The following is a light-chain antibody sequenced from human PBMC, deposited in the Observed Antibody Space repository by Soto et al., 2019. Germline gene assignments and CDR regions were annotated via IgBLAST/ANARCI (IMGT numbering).Light chain of an antibody. CDR3: QQRSNWVLT. Sequence: EIVLTQSPATLSLSPGERATLSCRASQSVSSYLAWYQQKPGQAPRLLIYDASNRATGIPARFSGSGSGTDLTLSISSLEPEDSSVYYCQQRSNWVLTFGGGTKVEIK. V-gene: IGKV3-11*01. CDR2: DAS. CDR1: QSVSSY. J-gene: IGKJ4*01.